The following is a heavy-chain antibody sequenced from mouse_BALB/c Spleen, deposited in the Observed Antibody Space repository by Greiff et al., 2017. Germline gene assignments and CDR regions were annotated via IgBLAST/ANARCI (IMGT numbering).Heavy chain of an antibody. CDR1: GFTFSDYY. J-gene: IGHJ3*01. CDR2: ISDGGSYT. D-gene: IGHD2-3*01. V-gene: IGHV5-4*02. Sequence: EVQLVESGGGLVKPGGSLKLSCAASGFTFSDYYMYWVRQTPEKRLEWVATISDGGSYTYYPDSVKGRFTISRDNAKNNLYLQMSSLKSEDTAMYYCAREGLLRPFAYWGQGTLVTVSA. CDR3: AREGLLRPFAY.